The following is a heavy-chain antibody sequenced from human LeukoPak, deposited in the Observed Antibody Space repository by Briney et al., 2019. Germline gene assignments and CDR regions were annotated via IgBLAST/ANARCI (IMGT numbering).Heavy chain of an antibody. CDR3: AREKHSSGGFDY. J-gene: IGHJ4*02. CDR2: INPGNGNT. Sequence: GASVKVSCKASGYTFTSYAMHWVRQAPGQRLEWMGWINPGNGNTKYSQEFQGRVTITRDTSASTAYMELSSLRSDDMAVYYCAREKHSSGGFDYWGQGTLVTVSS. V-gene: IGHV1-3*03. D-gene: IGHD6-19*01. CDR1: GYTFTSYA.